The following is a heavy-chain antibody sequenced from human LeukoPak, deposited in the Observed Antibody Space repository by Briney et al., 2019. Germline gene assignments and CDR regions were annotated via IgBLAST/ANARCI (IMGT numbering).Heavy chain of an antibody. D-gene: IGHD3-9*01. Sequence: ASVKVSCKPSGGTLREYVIMEVRQAPGHGLEWMGGIIPLKGTSKLTQKLQDRATISADESTNTVYVEVRSLRSEDTALYYCATYDGLTGFEHWGQGTLVIVSS. CDR1: GGTLREYV. V-gene: IGHV1-69*13. J-gene: IGHJ4*02. CDR2: IIPLKGTS. CDR3: ATYDGLTGFEH.